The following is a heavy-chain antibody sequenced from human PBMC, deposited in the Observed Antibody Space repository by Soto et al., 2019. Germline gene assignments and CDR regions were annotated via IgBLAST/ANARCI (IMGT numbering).Heavy chain of an antibody. Sequence: QVQLVQSGAEVKKPGASVKVSCKASGYTFTSYDINWVRQATGQGLEWMGWMNPNSGNTGYAQKFQGRVTMTRNTSRSTAYMELSSLRSEDTAVYYCARSSRRWARNLFDYWGQGTLVTVSS. D-gene: IGHD1-26*01. CDR1: GYTFTSYD. J-gene: IGHJ4*02. CDR3: ARSSRRWARNLFDY. CDR2: MNPNSGNT. V-gene: IGHV1-8*01.